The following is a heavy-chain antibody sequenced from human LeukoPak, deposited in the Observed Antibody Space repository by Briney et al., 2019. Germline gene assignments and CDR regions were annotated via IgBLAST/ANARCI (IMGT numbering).Heavy chain of an antibody. CDR1: GYTFTDYY. V-gene: IGHV1-2*02. D-gene: IGHD2-21*01. J-gene: IGHJ4*02. Sequence: ASLKVSCKASGYTFTDYYVRSVRQAPGQGLECMGCINPNSGGTYYAQKFQGGVTMTRDTSTSTAYMGLSRLRSHGTAVYYCAIVLFPYHLFGHWGQGSLVTVCS. CDR2: INPNSGGT. CDR3: AIVLFPYHLFGH.